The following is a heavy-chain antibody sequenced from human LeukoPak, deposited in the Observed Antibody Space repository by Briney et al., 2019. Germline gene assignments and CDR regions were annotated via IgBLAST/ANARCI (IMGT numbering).Heavy chain of an antibody. CDR1: GFTFSTYS. CDR2: ISSSSSYT. J-gene: IGHJ5*02. CDR3: ARKYNWNDG. Sequence: PGGSLRLSCAASGFTFSTYSMNWVRQAPGKGLEWVSYISSSSSYTNYADSVKGRFTISRDNAKNSLYLQMNSLRAEDTAVYYCARKYNWNDGWGQGTLVTVSS. V-gene: IGHV3-21*05. D-gene: IGHD6-6*01.